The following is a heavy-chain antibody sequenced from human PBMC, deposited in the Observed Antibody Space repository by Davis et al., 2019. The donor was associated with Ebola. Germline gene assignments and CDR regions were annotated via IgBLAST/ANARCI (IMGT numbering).Heavy chain of an antibody. V-gene: IGHV3-30*03. D-gene: IGHD2/OR15-2a*01. J-gene: IGHJ5*02. CDR3: ARDPDTSGYYSWFDP. CDR1: GFTFSSYG. CDR2: ISYDGSNK. Sequence: GESLKISCAASGFTFSSYGMHWVRQAPGKGLEWVAVISYDGSNKYYADSVKGRFTISRDNSKNTLYLQMNSLRVQDTAVYYCARDPDTSGYYSWFDPWGQGTLVTVSS.